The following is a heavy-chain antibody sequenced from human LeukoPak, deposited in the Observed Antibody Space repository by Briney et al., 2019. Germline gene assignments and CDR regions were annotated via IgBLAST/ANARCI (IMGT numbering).Heavy chain of an antibody. Sequence: SETLSLTCTVSGGFISSYYWSWIRQPAGKGLEWIGRIYTSGSTNYNPSLKSRVTISVDTSKNQFSLKLTSVTAADTAVYYCARGELKWELRRGVFDYWGQGTLVTVSS. CDR1: GGFISSYY. CDR3: ARGELKWELRRGVFDY. V-gene: IGHV4-4*07. CDR2: IYTSGST. D-gene: IGHD1-26*01. J-gene: IGHJ4*02.